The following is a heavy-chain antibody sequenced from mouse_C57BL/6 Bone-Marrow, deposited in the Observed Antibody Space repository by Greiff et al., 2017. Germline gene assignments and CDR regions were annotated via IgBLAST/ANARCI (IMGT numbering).Heavy chain of an antibody. Sequence: VQLQQSGAELVRPGASVKLSCTASGFNIKDDYMHWVKQRPEQGLEWIGWIDPENGDTEYASKFQGKATITAETSSNTAYLQLSSLTSEDTAVYYCTFITTVPGDYWGQDTTLTVSS. D-gene: IGHD1-1*01. V-gene: IGHV14-4*01. CDR3: TFITTVPGDY. J-gene: IGHJ2*01. CDR2: IDPENGDT. CDR1: GFNIKDDY.